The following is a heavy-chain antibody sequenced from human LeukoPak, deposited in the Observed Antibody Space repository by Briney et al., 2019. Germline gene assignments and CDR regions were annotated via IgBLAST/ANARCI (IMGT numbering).Heavy chain of an antibody. CDR3: AREGVRGVQKSVNWFDP. Sequence: SETLSLTCTVSGGSISSYYWSWIRQPAGKGLEWIGRIYTSGSTNYNPSLKSRVTMSVDTSKNQFSLKLSSVTAADTAVYYCAREGVRGVQKSVNWFDPWGQGTLVTVSS. D-gene: IGHD3-10*01. V-gene: IGHV4-4*07. J-gene: IGHJ5*02. CDR1: GGSISSYY. CDR2: IYTSGST.